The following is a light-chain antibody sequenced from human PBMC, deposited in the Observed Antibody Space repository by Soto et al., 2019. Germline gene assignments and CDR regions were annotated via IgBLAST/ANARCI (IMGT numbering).Light chain of an antibody. J-gene: IGKJ1*01. V-gene: IGKV3-15*01. Sequence: EIVMTQSPATLSVSPGERATLSCRASQSVSSNLAWYQQKPGQAPRLLIYVASTMATGIPARFSGSGSGTEFTLTISILQSEDFAVYYCQQYNNWPQTFGQGTKV. CDR1: QSVSSN. CDR3: QQYNNWPQT. CDR2: VAS.